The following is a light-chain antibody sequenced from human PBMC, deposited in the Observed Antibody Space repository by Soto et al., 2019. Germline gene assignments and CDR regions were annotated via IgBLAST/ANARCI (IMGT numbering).Light chain of an antibody. CDR2: DDN. V-gene: IGLV3-21*02. J-gene: IGLJ1*01. CDR1: NIGSTS. Sequence: SYELTQPPSVSVAPGQTARITCGGNNIGSTSVHWYKQSQGQAPVLVVYDDNDRPSGIPERFSGFNSENTATLTITRVEAGDEADYYCQVWNISTDHYVFGTGTKVTVL. CDR3: QVWNISTDHYV.